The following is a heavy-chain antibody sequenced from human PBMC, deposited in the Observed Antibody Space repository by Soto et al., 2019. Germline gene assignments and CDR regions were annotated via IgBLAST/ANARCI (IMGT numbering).Heavy chain of an antibody. Sequence: ASVKVSCTASGYTFTSYYMHWVRQAPGQGLEWMGIINPSGGSTSYAQKFQGRVTMTRDTSTSTVYMELSSLRSEDTAVYYCARGKWGDVVPATEGDYYYYGMDVWGQGTTVTVSS. J-gene: IGHJ6*02. CDR1: GYTFTSYY. CDR3: ARGKWGDVVPATEGDYYYYGMDV. CDR2: INPSGGST. V-gene: IGHV1-46*01. D-gene: IGHD2-2*01.